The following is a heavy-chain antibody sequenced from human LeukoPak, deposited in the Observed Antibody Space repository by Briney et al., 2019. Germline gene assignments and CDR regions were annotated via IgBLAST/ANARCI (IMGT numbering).Heavy chain of an antibody. J-gene: IGHJ6*03. V-gene: IGHV3-21*01. CDR2: ISSSSSYI. CDR1: GLTFSSYC. CDR3: ASFIYYYYYMDV. Sequence: GGSLSLSCAASGLTFSSYCMNWVRQAAGKGGKGVSSISSSSSYIYYADSVKRRFTISTDNAKNSLYLQMNSLRAEDTAVYYCASFIYYYYYMDVWGKGTTVTVSS.